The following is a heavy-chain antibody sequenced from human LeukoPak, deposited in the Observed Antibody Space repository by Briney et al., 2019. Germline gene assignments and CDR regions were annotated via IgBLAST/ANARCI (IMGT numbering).Heavy chain of an antibody. CDR2: IYYSGTT. CDR3: ARQDIVLMVYALFDY. Sequence: SETLSLTCDVSGYSISSNNWWGWIRQPPGKGLEWIGYIYYSGTTNYNPSLKSRVTISVDTSKNQFSLQLSSVTAADTAVYYCARQDIVLMVYALFDYWGQGTLVTVSS. CDR1: GYSISSNNW. D-gene: IGHD2-8*01. V-gene: IGHV4-28*01. J-gene: IGHJ4*02.